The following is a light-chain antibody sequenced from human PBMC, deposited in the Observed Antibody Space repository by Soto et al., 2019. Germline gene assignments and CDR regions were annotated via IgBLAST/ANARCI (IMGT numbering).Light chain of an antibody. CDR1: QGISNW. CDR3: QQTNTFLPLS. J-gene: IGKJ4*01. CDR2: GAS. Sequence: DLQMTQSPSSVSASVGDRVTITCRASQGISNWLAWYQQQPGKAPKLLIYGASSLQSGVPSRFSGGGSGTHFTLIISCLQPEDFATYYCQQTNTFLPLSFGGGTKVEI. V-gene: IGKV1-12*01.